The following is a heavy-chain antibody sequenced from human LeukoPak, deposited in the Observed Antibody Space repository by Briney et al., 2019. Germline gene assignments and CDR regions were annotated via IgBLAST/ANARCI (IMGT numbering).Heavy chain of an antibody. CDR1: GFTVSSNY. V-gene: IGHV3-66*01. D-gene: IGHD3-10*01. Sequence: GGSLRLSCAAPGFTVSSNYMSWVRQAPGKGLEWVSVIYSGGSTYYADSVKGRFTISRDNSKNTLYLQMNSLRAEDTAVYYCARVLWFGEPGAFDIWGQGTMVTVSS. CDR3: ARVLWFGEPGAFDI. J-gene: IGHJ3*02. CDR2: IYSGGST.